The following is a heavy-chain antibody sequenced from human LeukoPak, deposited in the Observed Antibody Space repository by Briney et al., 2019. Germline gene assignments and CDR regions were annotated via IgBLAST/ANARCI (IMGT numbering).Heavy chain of an antibody. J-gene: IGHJ5*02. CDR1: GGSISSGADF. Sequence: PSETLSLTCTVSGGSISSGADFWTWIRQPPGKGLEWIGYIYYSGSTYYSPSLQSRVTISIDTSKNQFSLKLSSVTAADTAVYFCARGEGYCSGTTCYAKWFDPWGQGTLVTVSS. CDR3: ARGEGYCSGTTCYAKWFDP. D-gene: IGHD2-2*01. CDR2: IYYSGST. V-gene: IGHV4-30-4*01.